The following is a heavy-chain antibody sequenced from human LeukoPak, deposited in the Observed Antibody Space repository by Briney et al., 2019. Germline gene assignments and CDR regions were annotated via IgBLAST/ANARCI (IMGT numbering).Heavy chain of an antibody. CDR1: GFTFSSYA. Sequence: GGSLRLPCSASGFTFSSYAMRWVRQAPGKGLEWVSAISGSDGSTYYADSVKGRFTISRDNSKNTLYLQMNSLRAEDTAVYYCAKDRGVEYYYYMDVWGKGTTVTVSS. D-gene: IGHD3-3*01. J-gene: IGHJ6*03. CDR3: AKDRGVEYYYYMDV. V-gene: IGHV3-23*01. CDR2: ISGSDGST.